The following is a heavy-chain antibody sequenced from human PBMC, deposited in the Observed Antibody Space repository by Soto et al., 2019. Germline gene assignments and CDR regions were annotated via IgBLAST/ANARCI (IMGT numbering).Heavy chain of an antibody. D-gene: IGHD1-1*01. CDR2: TRNKFNIFTT. CDR3: AQTAYFDAFDI. J-gene: IGHJ3*02. Sequence: EVQLVESGGGLVQPGGSLRLSCAASGFIFSDHYMDWVRQAPGKGLEWVGRTRNKFNIFTTEYAASVKGRFTISRDDSKNSLFLQMNSLKTEDTAVYYCAQTAYFDAFDIWGQGTMVTVSS. CDR1: GFIFSDHY. V-gene: IGHV3-72*01.